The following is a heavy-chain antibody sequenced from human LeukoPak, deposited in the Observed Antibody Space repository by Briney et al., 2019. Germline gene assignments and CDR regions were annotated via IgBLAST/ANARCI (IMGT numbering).Heavy chain of an antibody. D-gene: IGHD6-19*01. V-gene: IGHV4-61*05. J-gene: IGHJ2*01. Sequence: SETLSLTCTVSGASITSNSYYWGWIRQPPGKGLEWIGYIYYSGSTNYNPSLKSRVTISVDTSKNQFSLKLSSVTAADTAVYYCARGSSSGGQINWYFDLWGRGTLVTVSS. CDR2: IYYSGST. CDR1: GASITSNSYY. CDR3: ARGSSSGGQINWYFDL.